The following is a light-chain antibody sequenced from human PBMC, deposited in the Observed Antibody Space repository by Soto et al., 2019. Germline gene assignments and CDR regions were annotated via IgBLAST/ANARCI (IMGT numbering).Light chain of an antibody. V-gene: IGKV1-27*01. J-gene: IGKJ4*01. Sequence: EIPMTQSPSSLSASVGDRVTITCRASQGINNFVAWYQQKPGEVPKLLIYAASTLQSGVPSRFSGSGFGTDFVLTISSLEPEDVATYYCQQYDSVPLTFGGGTRVEIK. CDR3: QQYDSVPLT. CDR1: QGINNF. CDR2: AAS.